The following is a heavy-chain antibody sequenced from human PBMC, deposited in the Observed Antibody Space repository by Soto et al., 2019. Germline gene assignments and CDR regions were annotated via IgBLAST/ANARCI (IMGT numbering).Heavy chain of an antibody. CDR3: ARQDAYCGGDCYSDAFDI. J-gene: IGHJ3*02. CDR1: GGSISSSSYY. V-gene: IGHV4-39*01. CDR2: IYYSGST. Sequence: QLQLQESGPGLVKPSETLSLTCTVSGGSISSSSYYWGWIRQPPGKGLEWIGSIYYSGSTYYNPSLKSRVTISVDTSKNQFSLKLSSVTAADTAVYYCARQDAYCGGDCYSDAFDIWGQGTMVTVSS. D-gene: IGHD2-21*02.